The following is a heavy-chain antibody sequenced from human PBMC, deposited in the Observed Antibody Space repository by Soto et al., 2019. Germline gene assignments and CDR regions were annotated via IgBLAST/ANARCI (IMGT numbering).Heavy chain of an antibody. V-gene: IGHV3-53*01. Sequence: EVQLVESGGGWIQPGGSLRLSCAASGFAVSSKYRTWVRQAPGKGLEWVSEIYGGGTTYYADSVKGRFTISRYTSKNTLYLQMNSLRAEDTAVYYCVQTTGWPGFDFWGQGTLVTVSS. J-gene: IGHJ4*02. CDR3: VQTTGWPGFDF. CDR1: GFAVSSKY. CDR2: IYGGGTT. D-gene: IGHD6-19*01.